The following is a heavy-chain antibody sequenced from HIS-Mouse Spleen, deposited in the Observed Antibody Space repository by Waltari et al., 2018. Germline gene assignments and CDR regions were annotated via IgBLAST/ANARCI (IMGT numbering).Heavy chain of an antibody. Sequence: QVQLVQSGAEVKKPGSSVKVSCKASGGTFSSYAISWVRQAPGQGLEWMGGVNPNVGTANCGQKFQGRVTVTADESTSTADMELSSLGSEDTAVYYCAQRTGEPGYFDYWGQGTLVTVSS. V-gene: IGHV1-69*01. CDR2: VNPNVGTA. J-gene: IGHJ4*02. D-gene: IGHD7-27*01. CDR3: AQRTGEPGYFDY. CDR1: GGTFSSYA.